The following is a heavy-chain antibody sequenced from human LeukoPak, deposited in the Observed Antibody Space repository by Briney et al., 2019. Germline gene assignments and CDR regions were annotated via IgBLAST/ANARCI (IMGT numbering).Heavy chain of an antibody. V-gene: IGHV4-59*12. J-gene: IGHJ4*02. Sequence: SETLSLTCIVSGGSISSYYWSWIRQPPGKGLEWIGNIYYRGSTNYNPSLESRVTISLDVSKNQFSLKLSSVTAADTAVYYCARSGGGFPYYYDSSGYFEWDYWGQGTLVTVSS. CDR1: GGSISSYY. CDR2: IYYRGST. CDR3: ARSGGGFPYYYDSSGYFEWDY. D-gene: IGHD3-22*01.